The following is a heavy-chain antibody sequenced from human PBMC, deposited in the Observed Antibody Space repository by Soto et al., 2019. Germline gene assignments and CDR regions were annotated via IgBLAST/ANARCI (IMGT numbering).Heavy chain of an antibody. J-gene: IGHJ4*02. Sequence: GGSLRLSCAASGFAFSSYAMNWVRQAPGKGLEWVSSISSGSLYIDYADSVKGRFTISRDNAKTSLYLQMNSLRAEDTAVYYCARDRCNGGSCLDFWGQGTLVTVSS. V-gene: IGHV3-21*01. CDR1: GFAFSSYA. D-gene: IGHD2-15*01. CDR2: ISSGSLYI. CDR3: ARDRCNGGSCLDF.